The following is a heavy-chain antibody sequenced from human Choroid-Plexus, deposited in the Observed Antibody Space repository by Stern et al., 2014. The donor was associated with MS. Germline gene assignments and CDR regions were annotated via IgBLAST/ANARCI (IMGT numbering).Heavy chain of an antibody. CDR2: VSYDGSNK. Sequence: QVQLVQSGGGVVQPGRPLRLSCVASGFTFGSCAMHWVRQAPGKGLEWVASVSYDGSNKYYADSVKGRFPISRDNSQNTLYMQMSSLRPEDTAVYYCAKDRQYLTYFFDHWGQGSLVTVSS. J-gene: IGHJ5*02. V-gene: IGHV3-30*18. CDR1: GFTFGSCA. CDR3: AKDRQYLTYFFDH. D-gene: IGHD2/OR15-2a*01.